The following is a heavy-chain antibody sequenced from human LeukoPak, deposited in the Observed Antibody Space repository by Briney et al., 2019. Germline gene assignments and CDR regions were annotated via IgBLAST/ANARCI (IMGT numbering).Heavy chain of an antibody. CDR2: ISSSGSTL. Sequence: LSLTCTVSGGSISSGDYYWSWIRQPPGKGLEWVSYISSSGSTLYYADSVKGRITISRDNAKNSLYLQMNSLRAEDTAVYYCARRRYNWNAIDYWGQGTLVTVSS. D-gene: IGHD1-20*01. V-gene: IGHV3-11*01. CDR1: GGSISSGDYY. CDR3: ARRRYNWNAIDY. J-gene: IGHJ4*02.